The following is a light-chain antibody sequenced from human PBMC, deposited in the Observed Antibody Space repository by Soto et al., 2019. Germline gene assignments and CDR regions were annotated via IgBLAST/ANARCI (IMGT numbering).Light chain of an antibody. J-gene: IGKJ1*01. V-gene: IGKV3-15*01. CDR3: HQYNNRPSWT. CDR1: QSVSSY. Sequence: EKVMTQSPATLSMSPGERATLSCRASQSVSSYLAWYQQKPGQAPRLLIYGASTRATGIPARFSGSGSGTEFTLPISSLQSEDVAVYYYHQYNNRPSWTFGQGTKVEIK. CDR2: GAS.